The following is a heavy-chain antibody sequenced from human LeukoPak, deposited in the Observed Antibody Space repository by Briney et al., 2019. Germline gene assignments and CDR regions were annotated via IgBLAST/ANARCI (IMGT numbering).Heavy chain of an antibody. Sequence: ASVKVSCKASGYTFTGYYMHWVRRAPGQGLEWMGRINPNSGGTNYAQKFQGRVTMTRDTSISTAYMELSRLRSDDTAVYYCACLTVTTSEYYFDYWGQGTLVTVSS. CDR2: INPNSGGT. V-gene: IGHV1-2*06. CDR1: GYTFTGYY. CDR3: ACLTVTTSEYYFDY. D-gene: IGHD4-17*01. J-gene: IGHJ4*02.